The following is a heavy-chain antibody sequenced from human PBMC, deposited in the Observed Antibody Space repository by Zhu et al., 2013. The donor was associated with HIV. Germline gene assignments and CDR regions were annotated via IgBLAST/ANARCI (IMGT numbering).Heavy chain of an antibody. CDR3: ARGKRENDFWSGYYFDY. V-gene: IGHV1-2*02. J-gene: IGHJ4*02. Sequence: QVQLVQSGAEVKKPGASVKVSCKASGNTFTSYYLHWVRQAPGQGLEWMGWINPNNSATNYAQRFQGRVTVTRDTSTVYMELTRLRSDDTAVYYCARGKRENDFWSGYYFDYWGQGTLVTVSS. D-gene: IGHD3-3*01. CDR2: INPNNSAT. CDR1: GNTFTSYY.